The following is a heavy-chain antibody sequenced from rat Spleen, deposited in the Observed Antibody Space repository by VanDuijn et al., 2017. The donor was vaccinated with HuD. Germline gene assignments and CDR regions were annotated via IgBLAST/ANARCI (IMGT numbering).Heavy chain of an antibody. V-gene: IGHV5-19*01. CDR1: GFTFSNYG. J-gene: IGHJ3*01. Sequence: EVQLVESGGGLVQPGRSLKLSCSASGFTFSNYGMHWIRQAPTKGLEWVASISPSGGSTYYRDSVKGRFTISRDNAKSTLYLQMDSLRSEDTATYYCATGDYGYTYGWFAYWGQGTLVTVSS. CDR2: ISPSGGST. CDR3: ATGDYGYTYGWFAY. D-gene: IGHD1-9*01.